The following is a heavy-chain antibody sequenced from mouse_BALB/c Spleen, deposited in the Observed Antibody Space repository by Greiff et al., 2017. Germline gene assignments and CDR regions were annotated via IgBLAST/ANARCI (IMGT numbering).Heavy chain of an antibody. J-gene: IGHJ2*01. CDR3: AREERFYDGYYVPFDY. V-gene: IGHV8-8*01. CDR2: IWWDDDK. Sequence: QVTLKVSGPGILKPSQTLSLTCSFSGFSLSTSGMGVGWIRQPSGKGLEWLAHIWWDDDKYYNPSLKSRLTISKDTSRNQVFLKITSVDTADTATYYCAREERFYDGYYVPFDYWGQGTTLTVSS. CDR1: GFSLSTSGMG. D-gene: IGHD2-3*01.